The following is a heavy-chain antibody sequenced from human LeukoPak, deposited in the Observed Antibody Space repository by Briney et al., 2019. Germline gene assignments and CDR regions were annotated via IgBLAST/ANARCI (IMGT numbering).Heavy chain of an antibody. CDR1: GGSISSGGYS. V-gene: IGHV4-30-2*01. D-gene: IGHD5-18*01. CDR3: ARGDTTMGLYY. Sequence: SETLSLTCAVSGGSISSGGYSWNWIRRPPGKGLEWIGYIYQSESTYYNPSLKSRVTISVDRSKNQFSLKLSSVTAADTAVYYCARGDTTMGLYYWGQGTLVTVSS. J-gene: IGHJ4*02. CDR2: IYQSEST.